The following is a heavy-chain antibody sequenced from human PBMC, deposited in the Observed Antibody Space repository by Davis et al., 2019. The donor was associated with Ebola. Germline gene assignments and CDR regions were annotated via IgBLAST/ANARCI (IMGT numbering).Heavy chain of an antibody. V-gene: IGHV1-18*01. J-gene: IGHJ4*02. Sequence: ASVKVSCKASGGTFSSYAITWVRQAPGQGLEWMGWSSTSNGNTNYAQKLQGRVTMTTDTSTTTAYMELRSLRSDDTAMYYCVKDFWSDDPGYWGQGTLVTVSS. CDR3: VKDFWSDDPGY. CDR2: SSTSNGNT. D-gene: IGHD3-3*01. CDR1: GGTFSSYA.